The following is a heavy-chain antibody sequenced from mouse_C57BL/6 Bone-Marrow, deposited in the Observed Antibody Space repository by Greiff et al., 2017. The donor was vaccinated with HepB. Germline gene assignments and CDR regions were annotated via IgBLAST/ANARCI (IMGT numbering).Heavy chain of an antibody. CDR3: AREVGYAMDY. CDR2: ISDGGSYT. J-gene: IGHJ4*01. CDR1: GFTFSSYA. V-gene: IGHV5-4*01. Sequence: VQGVESGGGLVKPGGSLKLSCAASGFTFSSYAMSWVRQTPEKRLEWVATISDGGSYTYYPDNVKGRFTISRDNAKNNLYLQMSHLKSEDTAMYYCAREVGYAMDYWGQGTSVTVSS.